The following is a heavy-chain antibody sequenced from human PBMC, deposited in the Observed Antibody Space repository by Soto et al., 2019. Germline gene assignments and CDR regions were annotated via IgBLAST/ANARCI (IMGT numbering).Heavy chain of an antibody. V-gene: IGHV1-69*12. CDR1: GGTFSSYA. J-gene: IGHJ6*02. CDR3: ASNGFGETYYYGMDV. D-gene: IGHD3-10*01. Sequence: QVQLVQSGAEVKKPGSSVKVSCKASGGTFSSYAINWVRQAPGQGLEWMGGIIPIFGTADYAQKFQGRVTSTADESTRTAYMELSSLRSEDTAVYYCASNGFGETYYYGMDVWGQGTTVTVSS. CDR2: IIPIFGTA.